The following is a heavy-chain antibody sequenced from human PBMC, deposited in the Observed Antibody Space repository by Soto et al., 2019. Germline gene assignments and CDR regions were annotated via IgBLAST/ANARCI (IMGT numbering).Heavy chain of an antibody. CDR1: GGSISSYY. J-gene: IGHJ3*02. CDR2: IYYSGST. V-gene: IGHV4-59*01. D-gene: IGHD2-15*01. CDR3: ARERGGNDRGFAPFDI. Sequence: SETLSLTCTVSGGSISSYYWSWIRQPPGKGLEWIGYIYYSGSTNYNPSLKSRVTISVDTSKNQFSLKLSSVTAADTAVYYCARERGGNDRGFAPFDIWGQGTMVTVSS.